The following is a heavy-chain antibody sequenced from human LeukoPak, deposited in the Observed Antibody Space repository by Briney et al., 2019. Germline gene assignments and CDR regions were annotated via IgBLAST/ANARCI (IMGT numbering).Heavy chain of an antibody. Sequence: GGSLRLSCAASGFTFSSYSMNWVRQAPGKGLEWVSSISSSSSYIYYADSVKGRFTISRDNAKNSLYLQMNSLRAEDTAVYCCARAIDTATPVYYYYGMDVWGKGTTVTVSS. CDR3: ARAIDTATPVYYYYGMDV. CDR2: ISSSSSYI. CDR1: GFTFSSYS. J-gene: IGHJ6*04. D-gene: IGHD5-18*01. V-gene: IGHV3-21*01.